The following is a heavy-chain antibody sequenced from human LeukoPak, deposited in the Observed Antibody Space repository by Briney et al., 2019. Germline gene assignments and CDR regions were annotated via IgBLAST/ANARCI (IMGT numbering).Heavy chain of an antibody. CDR3: ARTTEGGYTYDYFYYYYMDV. CDR1: SGSISSYN. V-gene: IGHV4-59*01. CDR2: TYYSGST. Sequence: SETLSLTCTVSSGSISSYNWSWIRQPPGNGLEWIGYTYYSGSTNYNPSLKSRVTISVDTSKNQFSLKLSSVTAADTAVYYCARTTEGGYTYDYFYYYYMDVWGKGTTVTISS. J-gene: IGHJ6*03. D-gene: IGHD5-18*01.